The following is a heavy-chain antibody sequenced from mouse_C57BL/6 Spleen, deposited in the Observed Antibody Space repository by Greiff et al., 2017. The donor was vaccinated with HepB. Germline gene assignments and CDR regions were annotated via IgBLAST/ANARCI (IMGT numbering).Heavy chain of an antibody. CDR3: AEGMYYYGSSLDY. D-gene: IGHD1-1*01. Sequence: EVQRVESGPVLVKPGASVKMSCKASGYTFTDYYMNWVKQSHGKSLEWIGVINPYNGGTSYNQKFKGKATLTVDKSSSTAYMELNSLTSEDSAVYYCAEGMYYYGSSLDYWGQGTTLTVSS. J-gene: IGHJ2*01. CDR2: INPYNGGT. V-gene: IGHV1-19*01. CDR1: GYTFTDYY.